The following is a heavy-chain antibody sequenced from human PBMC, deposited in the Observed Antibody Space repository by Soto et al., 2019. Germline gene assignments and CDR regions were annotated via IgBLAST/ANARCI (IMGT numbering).Heavy chain of an antibody. CDR3: ARGEDDYGDFGSMDV. D-gene: IGHD4-17*01. CDR1: GGHFDRFA. Sequence: QVQLVQSGAEVKKPGSSVKVSCRASGGHFDRFALSWLRQAHGQGLEWMGGIIPFLSATTYAQKFQGRVTITADESASTLYLELRSPTSDDTAVYYCARGEDDYGDFGSMDVWGQGTSVTVSS. V-gene: IGHV1-69*01. J-gene: IGHJ6*02. CDR2: IIPFLSAT.